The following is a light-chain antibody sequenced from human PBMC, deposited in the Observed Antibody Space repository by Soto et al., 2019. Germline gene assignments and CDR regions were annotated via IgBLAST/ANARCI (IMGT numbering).Light chain of an antibody. CDR2: EVS. Sequence: QSALPQPASVSGFPGQSITISCTGTSSDVGGYNYVSWYQQHPGKAPKLMIYEVSNRPSGVSNRFSGSKSGNTASLTISGLQAEDEADYYCSSYTSSSIDYVFGTGTKLTVL. CDR1: SSDVGGYNY. J-gene: IGLJ1*01. CDR3: SSYTSSSIDYV. V-gene: IGLV2-14*01.